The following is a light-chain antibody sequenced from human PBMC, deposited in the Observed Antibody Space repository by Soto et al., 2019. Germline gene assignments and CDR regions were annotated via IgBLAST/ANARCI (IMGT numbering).Light chain of an antibody. CDR3: CSYAGNNIFV. CDR2: EGT. J-gene: IGLJ1*01. V-gene: IGLV2-23*01. Sequence: QSVLTQPASVSGSLGQSITISCTGSRSDVGTYYFVSWYQQHPGKVPKLMIYEGTKRPSGVSDRFSGSKSGNTASMTISGLQAEDEANYYCCSYAGNNIFVFGTGTKVTIL. CDR1: RSDVGTYYF.